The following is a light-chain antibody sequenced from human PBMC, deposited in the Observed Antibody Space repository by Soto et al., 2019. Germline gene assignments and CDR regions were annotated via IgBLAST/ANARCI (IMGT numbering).Light chain of an antibody. CDR2: AAS. V-gene: IGKV3-20*01. CDR1: QSVSSNY. CDR3: QQYGSSSIT. Sequence: EIVLTQSPGTLSLSPGERATLSCRASQSVSSNYLGWYQQKPGQAPRLLIYAASSRATGIPDRFSGSGSGTDFTLTISRLEPEDFAVYFCQQYGSSSITFGQGTRLEIK. J-gene: IGKJ5*01.